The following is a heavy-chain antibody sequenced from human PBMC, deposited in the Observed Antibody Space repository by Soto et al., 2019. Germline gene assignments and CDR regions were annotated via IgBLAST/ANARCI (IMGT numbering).Heavy chain of an antibody. Sequence: QVQLVQSGAEVKKPGSSVKVSCKASGGTFSSYTISWVRQAPGQGLEWMGRIIPILGIANYAQKFQGRVTITADKSTSTAYMELSSLRSEDTAVYYCARDAPYYDILTPLVGWGQGTLVTVSS. V-gene: IGHV1-69*08. CDR2: IIPILGIA. CDR3: ARDAPYYDILTPLVG. CDR1: GGTFSSYT. D-gene: IGHD3-9*01. J-gene: IGHJ4*02.